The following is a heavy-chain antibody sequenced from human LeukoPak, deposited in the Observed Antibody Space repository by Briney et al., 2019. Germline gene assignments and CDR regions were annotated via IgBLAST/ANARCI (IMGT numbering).Heavy chain of an antibody. CDR3: ARVRSGDYSEDAFDI. D-gene: IGHD1-26*01. CDR1: GYSFASSW. J-gene: IGHJ3*02. Sequence: KHGESLKISCKGSGYSFASSWIGWVRQMPGKGLDWMGIIYPGDSDSRYSASFQGQVTISADKSIRTAYLQWSSLKASDTAMYYCARVRSGDYSEDAFDIWGQGTMVTVSS. CDR2: IYPGDSDS. V-gene: IGHV5-51*01.